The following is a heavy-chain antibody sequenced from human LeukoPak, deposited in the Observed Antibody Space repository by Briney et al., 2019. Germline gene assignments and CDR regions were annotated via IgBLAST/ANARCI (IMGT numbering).Heavy chain of an antibody. CDR1: GGSISSYY. CDR3: ARGAVVIALSFDI. D-gene: IGHD2-21*01. J-gene: IGHJ3*02. Sequence: SETLSLTCTVSGGSISSYYWSWIRQPPGKGLEWIGYIYYSGSTNYNPSLKSRVTISVDTSKNQFSLKLSSVTVADTAVYYCARGAVVIALSFDIWGQGTMVTVSS. V-gene: IGHV4-59*01. CDR2: IYYSGST.